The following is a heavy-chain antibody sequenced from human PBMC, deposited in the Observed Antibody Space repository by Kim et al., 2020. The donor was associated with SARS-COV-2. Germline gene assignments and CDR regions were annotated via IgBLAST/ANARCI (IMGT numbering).Heavy chain of an antibody. Sequence: GGSLRLSCAASGFTFSSYWMSWVRQAPGKGLEWVANIKQDGSEKYYVDSVKGRFTISRDNAKNSLYLQMNSLRAEDTVVYYCARYCSGGSCYSSPKYYYYFYGMDVWGQGTTVTVSS. CDR3: ARYCSGGSCYSSPKYYYYFYGMDV. J-gene: IGHJ6*02. CDR1: GFTFSSYW. D-gene: IGHD2-15*01. CDR2: IKQDGSEK. V-gene: IGHV3-7*01.